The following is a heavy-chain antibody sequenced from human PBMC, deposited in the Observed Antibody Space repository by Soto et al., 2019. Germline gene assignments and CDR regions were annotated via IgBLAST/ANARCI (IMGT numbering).Heavy chain of an antibody. J-gene: IGHJ2*01. V-gene: IGHV4-30-4*01. CDR2: IYYSGST. D-gene: IGHD3-22*01. Sequence: TLSLTCTVSGGSISSGDYYWSWIRQPPGKGLEWIGYIYYSGSTYYNPSLKSRVTISVDTSKNQFSLKLSSVTAADTAVYYCARGGDYYDSSGYYGPGYFDLWGRGTLVTSPQ. CDR1: GGSISSGDYY. CDR3: ARGGDYYDSSGYYGPGYFDL.